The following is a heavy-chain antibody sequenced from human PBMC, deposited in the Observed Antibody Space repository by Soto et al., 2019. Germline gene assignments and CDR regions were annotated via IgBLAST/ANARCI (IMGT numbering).Heavy chain of an antibody. D-gene: IGHD3-10*01. CDR2: IYYSRST. J-gene: IGHJ6*02. Sequence: QVQLQESGPGLVKPSETLSLTCTVSGGSISSYYWSWIRQPPGKGLEWIGYIYYSRSTNYNPSLKSRVTISVDTSKNQFSLKLSSVTAADTAVYYCARASGPPMVRGVYYYGMDVWGQGTTVTVSS. V-gene: IGHV4-59*01. CDR1: GGSISSYY. CDR3: ARASGPPMVRGVYYYGMDV.